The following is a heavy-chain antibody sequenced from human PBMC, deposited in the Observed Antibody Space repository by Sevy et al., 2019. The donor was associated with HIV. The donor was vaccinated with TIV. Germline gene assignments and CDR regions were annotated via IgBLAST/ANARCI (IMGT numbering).Heavy chain of an antibody. CDR1: GFTFSGSA. Sequence: GGSLRLSCAASGFTFSGSAIHWVRQASGKGLEWVGRIRSKPNNYATSYAASVRGRFTFSRDDSKDTAYLQMNSLKTEDTAVYYCTRWRGGELDYFDYWGQGTLVTVSS. D-gene: IGHD1-26*01. J-gene: IGHJ4*02. CDR3: TRWRGGELDYFDY. V-gene: IGHV3-73*01. CDR2: IRSKPNNYAT.